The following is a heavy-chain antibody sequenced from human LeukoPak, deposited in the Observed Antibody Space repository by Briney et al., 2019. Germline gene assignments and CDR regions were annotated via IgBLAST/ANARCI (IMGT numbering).Heavy chain of an antibody. Sequence: GESLKISCKGSGYSFTSYWIGWVGQMPGKGLEWMGVIYLRDSDTRYSPSFQGQVTISADKSISTAYLQWSSLKAPDTAMYYCARLIVGDTGWCDPWGQGTLVTVSS. D-gene: IGHD2-15*01. CDR2: IYLRDSDT. CDR3: ARLIVGDTGWCDP. CDR1: GYSFTSYW. J-gene: IGHJ5*02. V-gene: IGHV5-51*01.